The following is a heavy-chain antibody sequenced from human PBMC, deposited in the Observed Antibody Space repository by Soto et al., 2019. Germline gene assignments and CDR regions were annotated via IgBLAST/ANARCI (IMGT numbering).Heavy chain of an antibody. Sequence: QVQLVQSGAEVKKPGASVKVSCKASGYTFTSYGISWVRQAPGQGLEWMGWISGYNGITKYGQKFQGRVTMTTDTSASTAFMELRSLRSDDTVVYYCARAEKWVTGNMGGYWGQGTLVTVHS. CDR1: GYTFTSYG. J-gene: IGHJ4*02. D-gene: IGHD1-20*01. CDR2: ISGYNGIT. CDR3: ARAEKWVTGNMGGY. V-gene: IGHV1-18*04.